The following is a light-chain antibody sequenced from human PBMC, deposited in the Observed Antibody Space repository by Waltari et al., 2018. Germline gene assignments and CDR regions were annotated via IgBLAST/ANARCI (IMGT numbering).Light chain of an antibody. CDR1: SSDIDTYNY. CDR3: SAYSGTKSRVL. V-gene: IGLV2-14*03. J-gene: IGLJ2*01. CDR2: GLT. Sequence: SALTQPASVSGSPGQSTTISCTATSSDIDTYNYVAWYQQHPAKAPKLIIYGLTNRPSGVSSRFSGSRSGRTASLTIPGLQAEDDADYYCSAYSGTKSRVLFGGGTKVTVL.